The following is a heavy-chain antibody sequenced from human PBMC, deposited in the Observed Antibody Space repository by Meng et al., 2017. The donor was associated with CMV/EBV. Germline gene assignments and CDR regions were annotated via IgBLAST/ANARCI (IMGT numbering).Heavy chain of an antibody. CDR2: ISSSGSTI. V-gene: IGHV3-48*03. D-gene: IGHD2-2*01. Sequence: GESLKISCAASGFTFSSYAMHWVRQAPGKGLEWVSYISSSGSTIYYADSVKGRFTISRDNAKNSLYLQMNSLRAEDTAVYYCARDWASYQLLWSPNYYYYGMDVWGQGTTVTVSS. CDR1: GFTFSSYA. J-gene: IGHJ6*02. CDR3: ARDWASYQLLWSPNYYYYGMDV.